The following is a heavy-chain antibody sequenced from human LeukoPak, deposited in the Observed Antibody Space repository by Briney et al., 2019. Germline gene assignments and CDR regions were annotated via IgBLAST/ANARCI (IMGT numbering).Heavy chain of an antibody. CDR1: RFTFSDYY. V-gene: IGHV3-11*05. J-gene: IGHJ3*02. CDR3: ARVIRDDYEGGAAFGI. Sequence: PGGSLRLSCAASRFTFSDYYMSWIRQAPGKGLEWVSYISSRSTDIKYADSVKGRFTISRDNARNSLYLQMNSLRAEDTAVYYCARVIRDDYEGGAAFGIWGQGTRVTVSS. CDR2: ISSRSTDI. D-gene: IGHD5-24*01.